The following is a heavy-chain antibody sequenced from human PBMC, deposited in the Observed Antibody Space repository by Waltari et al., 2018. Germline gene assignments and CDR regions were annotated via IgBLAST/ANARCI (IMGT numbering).Heavy chain of an antibody. CDR1: GGSISSYY. CDR3: ASQPNLYDILTGYYPSTTGPFDP. J-gene: IGHJ5*02. Sequence: QVQLQESGPGLVKPSETLSLTCTVSGGSISSYYWSWIRQPAGKGLAWIGRIYTSGSTNSNPSLKSRVTISVDKSKNQFALKLSSVTAADTAVYYCASQPNLYDILTGYYPSTTGPFDPWGQGTLVTVSS. D-gene: IGHD3-9*01. V-gene: IGHV4-4*07. CDR2: IYTSGST.